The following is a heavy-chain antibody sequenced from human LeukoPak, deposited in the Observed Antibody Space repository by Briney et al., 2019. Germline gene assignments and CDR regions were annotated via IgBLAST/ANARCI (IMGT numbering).Heavy chain of an antibody. Sequence: KPSETLSLTCAVYGGSFSGYYWSWIRQPPGKGLEWIGEINHSGSTNYNPSLKSRVTISVDTSKNQFSLKLSSVTAADTAVYYCARGIPYYGGNSGARYFQHWGQGTLVTVSS. J-gene: IGHJ1*01. D-gene: IGHD4-23*01. CDR1: GGSFSGYY. CDR3: ARGIPYYGGNSGARYFQH. CDR2: INHSGST. V-gene: IGHV4-34*01.